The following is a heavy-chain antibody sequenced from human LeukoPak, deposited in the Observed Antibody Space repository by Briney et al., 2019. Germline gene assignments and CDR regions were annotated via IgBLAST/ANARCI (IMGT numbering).Heavy chain of an antibody. CDR3: ATGAGCGY. V-gene: IGHV3-7*03. J-gene: IGHJ4*02. CDR2: IKQDGSER. D-gene: IGHD6-19*01. Sequence: GGSLRLSCAASGLTFSSYWMTCVRQPPGKGLEWVANIKQDGSERNYVDSVKGRFTISRDNAKNSLYLQMNTLRDEDTAVYYCATGAGCGYWGQGALVTVSS. CDR1: GLTFSSYW.